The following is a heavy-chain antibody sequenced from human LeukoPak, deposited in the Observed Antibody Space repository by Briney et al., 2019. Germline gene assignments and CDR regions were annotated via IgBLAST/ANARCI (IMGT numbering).Heavy chain of an antibody. Sequence: GGSLRLSCSASGFTFSGYAMHWVRQAPGKGLEYVSAIISNGESTYYSDSVKDRFTISRDNSKNTLYLQMSSLRPENTAVYYCVKSASTWYLFDYWGQGTLVTVSS. CDR3: VKSASTWYLFDY. J-gene: IGHJ4*02. CDR2: IISNGEST. CDR1: GFTFSGYA. V-gene: IGHV3-64*03. D-gene: IGHD6-13*01.